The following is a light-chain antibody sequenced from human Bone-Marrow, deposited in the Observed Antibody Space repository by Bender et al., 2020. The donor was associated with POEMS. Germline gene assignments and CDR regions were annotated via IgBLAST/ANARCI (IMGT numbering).Light chain of an antibody. CDR2: DVN. J-gene: IGLJ2*01. V-gene: IGLV2-14*01. CDR3: TSYTRSSTLVV. Sequence: QSALTQPASVSGSPGQSITISCTGTSSDVGGYYSVSWYQQHPGKAPKLMIYDVNNRPSGVSHRFSGSKSGNTASLTISGLQTEDEAAYYCTSYTRSSTLVVFGGGTKLTVL. CDR1: SSDVGGYYS.